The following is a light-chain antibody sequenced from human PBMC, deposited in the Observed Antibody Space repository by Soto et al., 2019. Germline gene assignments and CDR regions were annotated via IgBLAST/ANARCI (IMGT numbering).Light chain of an antibody. CDR2: DAS. J-gene: IGKJ5*01. Sequence: LSVYLCEIRALSCKTSQNIRSTLAWYQQKPGQAPRLLIYDASTRATGIPARFSGSGSGTEITLTTSSLHPEASDVYYCQHHLYGPLTFGHGTRLEIK. V-gene: IGKV3-15*01. CDR3: QHHLYGPLT. CDR1: QNIRST.